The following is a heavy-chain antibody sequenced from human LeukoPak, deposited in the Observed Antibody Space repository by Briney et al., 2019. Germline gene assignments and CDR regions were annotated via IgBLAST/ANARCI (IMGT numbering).Heavy chain of an antibody. Sequence: SETLSLTCSVSGASVSDGNYYWSWIRQPPGKGLEWIGYMFYSESTKYNPSLKSRVTISVDKSKNQFSLHMSSVTAADTAVYYCAGTSNSALGLPYFDHWGQGSLVTVSS. CDR3: AGTSNSALGLPYFDH. V-gene: IGHV4-61*01. CDR1: GASVSDGNYY. D-gene: IGHD3-16*01. J-gene: IGHJ4*02. CDR2: MFYSEST.